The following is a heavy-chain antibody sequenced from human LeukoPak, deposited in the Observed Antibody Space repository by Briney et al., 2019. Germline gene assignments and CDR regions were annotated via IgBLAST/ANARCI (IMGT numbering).Heavy chain of an antibody. CDR2: INPNSGGT. J-gene: IGHJ3*02. CDR3: ARDPRGYDILTGYLGAFDI. D-gene: IGHD3-9*01. CDR1: GYTFTGYY. V-gene: IGHV1-2*02. Sequence: ASVKVSCKASGYTFTGYYIHWVRQAPGQGLEWMGWINPNSGGTNYAQKFQGRVTMTRDTSISTAYMELSRLRSDDTAVYYCARDPRGYDILTGYLGAFDIWGQGTMVTVSS.